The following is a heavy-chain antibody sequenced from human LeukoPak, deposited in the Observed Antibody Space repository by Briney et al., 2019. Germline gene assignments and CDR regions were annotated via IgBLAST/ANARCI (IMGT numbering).Heavy chain of an antibody. D-gene: IGHD6-19*01. CDR3: ARDQSRRVWVPSVQWLAGNDY. V-gene: IGHV3-23*01. J-gene: IGHJ4*02. CDR2: IIGSGGRS. CDR1: GFTFYTYA. Sequence: TGGSLRLSCAASGFTFYTYAMSWVRQAPGKGLEWVSSIIGSGGRSDYADSVKGRFTISRDNSKNSLYLQMNSLRAEDTAVYYCARDQSRRVWVPSVQWLAGNDYWGQGTLVTVSS.